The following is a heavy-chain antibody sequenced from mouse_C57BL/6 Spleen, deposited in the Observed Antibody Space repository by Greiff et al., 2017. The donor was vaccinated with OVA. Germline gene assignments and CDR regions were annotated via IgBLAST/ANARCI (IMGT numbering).Heavy chain of an antibody. CDR2: ISSGSSTI. CDR3: ARKGLRGGYYFDY. J-gene: IGHJ2*01. CDR1: GFTFSDYG. Sequence: EVKLVESGGGLVKPGGSLKLSCAASGFTFSDYGMHWVRQAPEKGLEWVAYISSGSSTIYYADTVKGRFTISRDNAKNTLFLQMTSLRSADTAMYYCARKGLRGGYYFDYWGQGTTLTVSS. D-gene: IGHD2-4*01. V-gene: IGHV5-17*01.